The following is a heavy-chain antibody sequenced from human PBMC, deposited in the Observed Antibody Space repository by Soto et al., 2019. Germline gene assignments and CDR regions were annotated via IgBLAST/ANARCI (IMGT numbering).Heavy chain of an antibody. CDR2: TNQDGSEK. CDR3: ARGHTSSSGIY. J-gene: IGHJ4*02. D-gene: IGHD6-6*01. Sequence: EAQLVESGGGLVQPGGSLRLSCAASRFTFSDYWMSWVRQAPGKGLEWVANTNQDGSEKYYVDSVKGRFTISRDNAKNSLYLQMDSLRADDSAVYYCARGHTSSSGIYWGQGTLVTVSS. V-gene: IGHV3-7*04. CDR1: RFTFSDYW.